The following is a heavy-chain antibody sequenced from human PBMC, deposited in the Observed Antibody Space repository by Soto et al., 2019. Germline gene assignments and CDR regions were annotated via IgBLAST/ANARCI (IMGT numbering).Heavy chain of an antibody. CDR3: ASAPGDRIRGSHAVGYYGVDL. V-gene: IGHV4-4*02. Sequence: QAQLQESGPGRVKPSETLSLTCSVSRGSISGANWWGWIRQPPGKGLEWIGDFYHDGPTYYNPSLKSRVTISVDKSKNKFSLKLESVTAADTAVYYCASAPGDRIRGSHAVGYYGVDLWGQGTAVSVSS. D-gene: IGHD3-10*01. J-gene: IGHJ6*02. CDR1: RGSISGANW. CDR2: FYHDGPT.